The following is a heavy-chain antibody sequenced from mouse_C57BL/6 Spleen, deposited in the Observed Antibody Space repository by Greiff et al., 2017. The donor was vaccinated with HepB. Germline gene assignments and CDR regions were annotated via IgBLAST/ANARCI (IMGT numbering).Heavy chain of an antibody. CDR1: GFTFSDYG. CDR3: ARCDYYGSSPYDFDY. J-gene: IGHJ2*01. CDR2: ISSGSSTI. V-gene: IGHV5-17*01. D-gene: IGHD1-1*01. Sequence: EVQVVESGGGLVKPGGSLKLSCAASGFTFSDYGIHWVRQAPEKGLEWVAYISSGSSTIYYADTVKGRFTISRDNAKNTLFLQMTSLRSEDTAMYYCARCDYYGSSPYDFDYWGQGTTLTVSS.